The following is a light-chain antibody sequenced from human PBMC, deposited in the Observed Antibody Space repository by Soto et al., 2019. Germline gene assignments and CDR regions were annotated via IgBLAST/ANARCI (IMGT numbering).Light chain of an antibody. CDR2: DVS. CDR1: SGDVGGYNY. V-gene: IGLV2-11*01. CDR3: CSYAGSYTFSV. Sequence: QSALTQPRSVSGSPGQSVTISCTGTSGDVGGYNYVSWYQQHPGKAPKLMIYDVSKRPSGVPDRFSGSKSGNTASLTISGLQAEDEADYYCCSYAGSYTFSVFGGGTKLTVL. J-gene: IGLJ2*01.